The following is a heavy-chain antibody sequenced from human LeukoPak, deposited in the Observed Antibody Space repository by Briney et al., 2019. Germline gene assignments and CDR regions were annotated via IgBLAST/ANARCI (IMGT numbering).Heavy chain of an antibody. CDR1: GFIFRTYT. V-gene: IGHV3-21*01. J-gene: IGHJ5*02. CDR3: ARDLAGGRFDL. CDR2: ISSSSGNI. Sequence: GGSLRLSCTASGFIFRTYTMNWVRQAPGKGLEWVSYISSSSGNIYYADSMKGRFTISRDNTRNSLYLQMNSLRAEDTAVCYCARDLAGGRFDLWGQGTLVTVSS. D-gene: IGHD3-16*01.